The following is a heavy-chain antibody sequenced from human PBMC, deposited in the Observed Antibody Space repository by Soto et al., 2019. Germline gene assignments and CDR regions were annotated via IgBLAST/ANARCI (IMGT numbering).Heavy chain of an antibody. V-gene: IGHV3-33*01. Sequence: GGSLRLSCAASGFTFSSYGMHWVRQAPGKGLEWVAVIWYDGSNKYYADSVKGRFTISRDNSKNTLYLQMNSLRAEDTAVYYCARVMGDGDYYGMDVWGQGTTVTVSS. D-gene: IGHD3-16*01. CDR3: ARVMGDGDYYGMDV. J-gene: IGHJ6*02. CDR1: GFTFSSYG. CDR2: IWYDGSNK.